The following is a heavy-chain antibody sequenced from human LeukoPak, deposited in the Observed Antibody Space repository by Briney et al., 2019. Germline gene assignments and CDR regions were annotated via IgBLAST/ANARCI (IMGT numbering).Heavy chain of an antibody. D-gene: IGHD4-23*01. CDR1: GFTVSSNY. CDR3: ARASQDYGGNFGH. CDR2: IYSGGST. Sequence: PGGSLRLSCAASGFTVSSNYMSWVRQAPGKGLEWVSVIYSGGSTYYADSVKGRFTISRDNSKDTLYLQMNSLRAEDTAVYYCARASQDYGGNFGHWGQGTLVTVSS. V-gene: IGHV3-66*02. J-gene: IGHJ4*02.